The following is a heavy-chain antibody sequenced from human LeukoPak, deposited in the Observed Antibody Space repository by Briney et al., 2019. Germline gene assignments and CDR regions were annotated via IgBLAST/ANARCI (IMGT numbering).Heavy chain of an antibody. Sequence: PGGSLRLSCAVSGFTFSSYAMSWVRQAPGKGLEWVSGISGSGGSTYYADSVKGRFTISSDNSKDTLFLQMNSLRAEDAALYYCAKVPHLDFWSGYYSYLDYWGQGTLVTVSS. V-gene: IGHV3-23*01. CDR3: AKVPHLDFWSGYYSYLDY. D-gene: IGHD3-3*01. CDR2: ISGSGGST. J-gene: IGHJ4*02. CDR1: GFTFSSYA.